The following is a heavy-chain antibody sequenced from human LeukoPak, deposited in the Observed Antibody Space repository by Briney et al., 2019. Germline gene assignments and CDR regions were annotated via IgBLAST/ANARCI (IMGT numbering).Heavy chain of an antibody. Sequence: PGGSLRLSCAASGFTFSSYWMSWVRQAPGKGLEWVSAISGSGGSTYYADSVKGRFTISRDNSKNTLYLQMNSLRAEDTAVYYCARVYHDDYYDSSGYYLDYWGQGTLVTVSS. J-gene: IGHJ4*02. D-gene: IGHD3-22*01. CDR1: GFTFSSYW. CDR3: ARVYHDDYYDSSGYYLDY. V-gene: IGHV3-23*01. CDR2: ISGSGGST.